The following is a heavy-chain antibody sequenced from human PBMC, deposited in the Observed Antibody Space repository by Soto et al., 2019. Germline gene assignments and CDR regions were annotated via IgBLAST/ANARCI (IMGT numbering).Heavy chain of an antibody. CDR2: ITWNSGSR. CDR3: AKSKGDHEILKTTVTTFWGPFHI. V-gene: IGHV3-9*01. J-gene: IGHJ3*02. CDR1: GFTFDDYA. Sequence: EVQLVESGGGLVQPGRSLRLSCAASGFTFDDYAMHWVRQAPGKGPEWVSGITWNSGSRGYAESVKGRFTISRDNAKNSLYLQMNSMRTEDTVLYYCAKSKGDHEILKTTVTTFWGPFHIWGQGTMVTVSS. D-gene: IGHD4-17*01.